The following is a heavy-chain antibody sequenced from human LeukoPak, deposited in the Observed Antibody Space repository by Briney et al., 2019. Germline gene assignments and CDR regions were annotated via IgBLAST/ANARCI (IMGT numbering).Heavy chain of an antibody. J-gene: IGHJ4*02. CDR3: ARGLVESHDYGGKGEEVFDY. D-gene: IGHD4-23*01. CDR2: IIPIFGTA. CDR1: GGTFSIYA. Sequence: SVKVSCTASGGTFSIYAISWVRQAPGQGLEWMGGIIPIFGTANYAQKFQGRVTITADESTSTAYMELSSLRSEDTAVYYCARGLVESHDYGGKGEEVFDYWGQGTLVTVSS. V-gene: IGHV1-69*13.